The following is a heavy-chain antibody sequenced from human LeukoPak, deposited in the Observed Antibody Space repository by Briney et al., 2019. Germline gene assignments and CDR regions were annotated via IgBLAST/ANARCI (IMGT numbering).Heavy chain of an antibody. J-gene: IGHJ4*02. CDR1: GFTFSSYS. CDR2: ISSSSSTI. V-gene: IGHV3-48*01. Sequence: GGSLRLSCAASGFTFSSYSMNWVRQAPGKGLEWVSYISSSSSTIYYADSVKGRFTISRDNAKNSLYLQMNSLRAEDTAVYYCARYSSGWKFDYWGQGTLVTVSS. CDR3: ARYSSGWKFDY. D-gene: IGHD6-19*01.